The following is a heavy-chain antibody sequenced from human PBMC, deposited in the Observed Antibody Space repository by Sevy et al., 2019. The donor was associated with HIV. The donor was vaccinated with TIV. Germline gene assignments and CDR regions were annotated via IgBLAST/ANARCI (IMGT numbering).Heavy chain of an antibody. CDR3: AREGCTKPHHY. J-gene: IGHJ4*02. Sequence: GGSLRLSCAASGFTFSKYSMSWVRQPPGKGLEWVSTLSFGCGEINYADSVKGRFTISRDNSKSSVYLQMNNLRPEDTAVYYCAREGCTKPHHYWCQGTLVTVSS. V-gene: IGHV3-23*01. CDR2: LSFGCGEI. D-gene: IGHD2-8*01. CDR1: GFTFSKYS.